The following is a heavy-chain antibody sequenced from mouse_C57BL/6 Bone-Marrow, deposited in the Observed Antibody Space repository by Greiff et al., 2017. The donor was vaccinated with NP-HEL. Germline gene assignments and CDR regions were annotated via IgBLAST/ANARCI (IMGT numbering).Heavy chain of an antibody. CDR2: INYDGSST. CDR1: GFTFSDYY. V-gene: IGHV5-16*01. J-gene: IGHJ4*01. Sequence: EVMLVESEGGLVQPGSSMKLSCTASGFTFSDYYMAWVRQVPEKGLEWVANINYDGSSTYYLDSLKSRFIISRDNAKNILYLQMSSLKSEDTATYYCARDLDYYGSRRGDYAMDYWGQGTSVTVSS. CDR3: ARDLDYYGSRRGDYAMDY. D-gene: IGHD1-1*01.